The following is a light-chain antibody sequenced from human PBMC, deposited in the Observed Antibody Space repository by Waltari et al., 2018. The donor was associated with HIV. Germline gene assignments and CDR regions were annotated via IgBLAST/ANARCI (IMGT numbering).Light chain of an antibody. CDR2: CAS. J-gene: IGKJ2*01. V-gene: IGKV3-20*01. Sequence: EIVLTQSPGILSWSPGERVTLSCRASPRVSNNYLAWYKQKPGQAPRLLIYCASSRASGIPDRFSGSGSGTDFTLTISRLEPEDFALYYCQQYGASVTFGQGTELAI. CDR1: PRVSNNY. CDR3: QQYGASVT.